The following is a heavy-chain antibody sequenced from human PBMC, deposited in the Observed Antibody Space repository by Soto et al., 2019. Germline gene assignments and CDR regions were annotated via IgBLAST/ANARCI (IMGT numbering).Heavy chain of an antibody. Sequence: GGSLRLSCAASGFTFSSYAMHWVRQAPGKGLEWVAVISYDGSNKYYADSVKGRFTISRDNSKNTLYLQMNSLRAEDTAVYYCARGSNDNYYYYYYMDVWGKGTTVTVSS. D-gene: IGHD3-9*01. V-gene: IGHV3-30*04. CDR1: GFTFSSYA. J-gene: IGHJ6*03. CDR2: ISYDGSNK. CDR3: ARGSNDNYYYYYYMDV.